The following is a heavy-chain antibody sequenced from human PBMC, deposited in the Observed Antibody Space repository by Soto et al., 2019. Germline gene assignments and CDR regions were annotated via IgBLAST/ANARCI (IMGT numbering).Heavy chain of an antibody. Sequence: ASVKVSCKASGYTFTGYYMHWVRQAPGQGLEWMGWINPNSGGTNYAQKFPGWVTMTRDTSISTAYMELSRLRSDDTAVYYCASRIAAAGSPDFDYWGQGTLVTVSS. CDR2: INPNSGGT. J-gene: IGHJ4*02. CDR3: ASRIAAAGSPDFDY. CDR1: GYTFTGYY. D-gene: IGHD6-13*01. V-gene: IGHV1-2*04.